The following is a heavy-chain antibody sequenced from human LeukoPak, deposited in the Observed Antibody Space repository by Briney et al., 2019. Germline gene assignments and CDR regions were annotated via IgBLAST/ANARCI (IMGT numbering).Heavy chain of an antibody. CDR3: VRGYSSGYRLDY. D-gene: IGHD3-22*01. Sequence: GGSLRLSCAASGFTFSSYWMHWVRQDPVKGLLWVSRINGDGSSTDNADSEKGRFTISRDNAKNTVYLQMNSLKAEDTAVYYCVRGYSSGYRLDYWGQGTLVTVSS. CDR1: GFTFSSYW. CDR2: INGDGSST. V-gene: IGHV3-74*01. J-gene: IGHJ4*02.